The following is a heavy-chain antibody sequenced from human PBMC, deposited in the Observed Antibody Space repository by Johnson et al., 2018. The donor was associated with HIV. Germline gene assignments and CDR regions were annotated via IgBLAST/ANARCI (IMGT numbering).Heavy chain of an antibody. CDR1: GFTFSDYY. Sequence: QVQLVESGGGLVQPGGSLRLSCAASGFTFSDYYMSWIRQAPGKGLEWISYISSSCSTIYYADSVKGRFTISRDNSKNTLYLQMNSLRAEDTAVYYCAKDGPLGGNYLIGHDAFDIWGQGTMVTVSS. CDR3: AKDGPLGGNYLIGHDAFDI. D-gene: IGHD1-7*01. V-gene: IGHV3-11*01. J-gene: IGHJ3*02. CDR2: ISSSCSTI.